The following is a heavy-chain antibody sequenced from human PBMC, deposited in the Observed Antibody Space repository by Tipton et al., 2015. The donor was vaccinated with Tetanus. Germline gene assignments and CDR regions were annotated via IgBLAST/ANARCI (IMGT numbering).Heavy chain of an antibody. CDR2: INHSGST. Sequence: TLSLTCAVYGGSFSGYYWSWIRQPPGKGREWIGEINHSGSTNYNPSLKSRFTISVDTSKNQFSLKLSPVTAADTAVYYCARGGRITIFGVVTSHFDYWGEGALVAVSS. D-gene: IGHD3-3*01. V-gene: IGHV4-34*01. CDR3: ARGGRITIFGVVTSHFDY. CDR1: GGSFSGYY. J-gene: IGHJ4*02.